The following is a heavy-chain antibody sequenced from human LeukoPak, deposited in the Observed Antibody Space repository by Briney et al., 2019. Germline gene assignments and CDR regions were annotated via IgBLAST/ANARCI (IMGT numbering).Heavy chain of an antibody. CDR3: AKEPREYCSSTSCPNWFDL. V-gene: IGHV3-23*01. CDR1: GFTFNSYA. D-gene: IGHD2-2*01. Sequence: GGSLRLSCAASGFTFNSYAMSLVRQAPGKGLEWVSAISASGGTTYYADSVKGRFTISRDNSENTLFLQMNSLRAEDMAVYYCAKEPREYCSSTSCPNWFDLWGQGTLVTVSS. J-gene: IGHJ5*02. CDR2: ISASGGTT.